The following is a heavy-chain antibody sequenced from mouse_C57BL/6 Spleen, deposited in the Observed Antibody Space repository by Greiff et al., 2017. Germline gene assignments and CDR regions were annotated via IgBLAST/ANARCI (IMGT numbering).Heavy chain of an antibody. J-gene: IGHJ1*03. Sequence: QVQLQQSDAELVKPGASVKISCKASGYTFTDHSIHWMKQRPEQGLEWIGYIYPSTGSTKYNEKFKGKATLTADKSSSTAYMQLNSLTSEDSAVYFCAGDSGYWCFDGWGTGTTVTVSS. CDR3: AGDSGYWCFDG. CDR1: GYTFTDHS. CDR2: IYPSTGST. V-gene: IGHV1-78*01. D-gene: IGHD6-1*01.